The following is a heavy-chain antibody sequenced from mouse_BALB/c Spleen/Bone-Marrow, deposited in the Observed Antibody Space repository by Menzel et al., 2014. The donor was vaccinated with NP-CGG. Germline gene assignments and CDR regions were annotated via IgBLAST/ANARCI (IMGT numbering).Heavy chain of an antibody. D-gene: IGHD3-2*02. V-gene: IGHV5-6*02. J-gene: IGHJ2*01. CDR1: GFTFSSYG. Sequence: EVKLMESGGDLVKPGGSLKLSCVASGFTFSSYGMSWVRQTPDKRLGWVATISSGGSSTYYPASVKGRFTISRDNAKSPLYLQMSSLNSEDTAMYYCTRRPLQANSYFDCWGQGTTLTVSS. CDR3: TRRPLQANSYFDC. CDR2: ISSGGSST.